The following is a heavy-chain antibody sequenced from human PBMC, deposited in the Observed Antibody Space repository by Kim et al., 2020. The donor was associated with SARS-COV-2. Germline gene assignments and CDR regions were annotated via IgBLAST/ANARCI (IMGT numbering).Heavy chain of an antibody. V-gene: IGHV3-21*01. CDR3: ARGRVYCGGDCYPANWFDP. D-gene: IGHD2-21*02. J-gene: IGHJ5*02. CDR1: GFTFSTYS. Sequence: GGSLRLSCAASGFTFSTYSMNWVRQAPGKGLEWVSSISNSNNYIYYADSVRGRSTISRDNAKNSLYLQMNSLRAEDTAVYYCARGRVYCGGDCYPANWFDPWGQGTLVTVSS. CDR2: ISNSNNYI.